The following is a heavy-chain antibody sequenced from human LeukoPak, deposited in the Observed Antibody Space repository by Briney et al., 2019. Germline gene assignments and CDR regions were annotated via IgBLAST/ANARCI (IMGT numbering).Heavy chain of an antibody. CDR3: AKDQRGYSYVIDY. J-gene: IGHJ4*02. CDR1: GFTFSSYG. V-gene: IGHV3-30*18. Sequence: PGGSLRLSCAASGFTFSSYGMHWVRQAPGKGLEWVAVISYDGSNKYNADSVKGRFTISRDNSKNTLYLQMNSLRAEDTAVYYCAKDQRGYSYVIDYWGQGTLVTVSS. D-gene: IGHD5-18*01. CDR2: ISYDGSNK.